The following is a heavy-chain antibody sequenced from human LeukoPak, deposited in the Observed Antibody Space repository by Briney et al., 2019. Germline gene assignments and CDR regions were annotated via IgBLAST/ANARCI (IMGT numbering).Heavy chain of an antibody. CDR3: ARITIVGATHNFDY. Sequence: SGPTLVNPTQTLTLTCTVSGFSLSTSGMCVSWIRQPPGKALEWLALIDWDDDKYYSTSLKTRLTISKDTSKNQVVLTMTNMDPVDTATYYCARITIVGATHNFDYWGQGTLVTVSS. J-gene: IGHJ4*02. CDR2: IDWDDDK. CDR1: GFSLSTSGMC. D-gene: IGHD1-26*01. V-gene: IGHV2-70*01.